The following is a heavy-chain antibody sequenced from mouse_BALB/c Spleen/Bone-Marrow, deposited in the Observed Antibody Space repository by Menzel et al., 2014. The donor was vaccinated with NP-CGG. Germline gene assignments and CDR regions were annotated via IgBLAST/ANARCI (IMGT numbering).Heavy chain of an antibody. CDR3: ARDGVYRYAWFDY. CDR2: INDAGSYT. D-gene: IGHD2-14*01. J-gene: IGHJ3*01. V-gene: IGHV5-4*02. Sequence: EVQLQESGGGLVKPGGSLKLSCAASGFTFSDYYMYWVRQTPEKRLEWVATINDAGSYTYYPDSVKGRFTISRDNAKNNLYLQMIILKSEDTAMYYCARDGVYRYAWFDYWGQGTLVTVST. CDR1: GFTFSDYY.